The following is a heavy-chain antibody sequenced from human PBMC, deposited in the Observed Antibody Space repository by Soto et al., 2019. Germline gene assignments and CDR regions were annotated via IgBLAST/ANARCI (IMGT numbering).Heavy chain of an antibody. D-gene: IGHD5-18*01. CDR2: IIPILGIA. Sequence: SVKVSCKASGGTFSSYTISWVRQAPGQGLEWMGRIIPILGIANYAQKFQGRVTITADKSTSTAYMELSSLRSEDTAVYYCARARDTAMVLFDYWGQGTLVTVSS. V-gene: IGHV1-69*02. CDR1: GGTFSSYT. J-gene: IGHJ4*02. CDR3: ARARDTAMVLFDY.